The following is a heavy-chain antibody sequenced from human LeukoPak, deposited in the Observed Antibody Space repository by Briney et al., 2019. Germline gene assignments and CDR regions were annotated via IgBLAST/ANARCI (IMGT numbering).Heavy chain of an antibody. CDR1: GFTFSNAW. J-gene: IGHJ3*02. Sequence: GGSLTLSCAASGFTFSNAWMNWVRQAPAKGLEWVGRIKTKADGEPTDYAASVKGRFTISRDGSKNTLYLQMNSLKTEDTAMYYCTTNDAFDIWGQGTAVTVSS. CDR2: IKTKADGEPT. V-gene: IGHV3-15*01. CDR3: TTNDAFDI.